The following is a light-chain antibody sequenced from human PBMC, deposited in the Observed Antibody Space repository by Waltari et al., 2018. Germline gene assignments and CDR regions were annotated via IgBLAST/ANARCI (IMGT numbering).Light chain of an antibody. Sequence: QSALTQPPSASGSPGQSVTMSCTGTSTDVGVSNYVSWYHQHPGKAPKLLLYEVSERPSGVPDRFSGSKSGNTASLTVSGLQPEDEADYYCASFAGSNTLFGGGTKLTVL. CDR1: STDVGVSNY. J-gene: IGLJ2*01. CDR2: EVS. V-gene: IGLV2-8*01. CDR3: ASFAGSNTL.